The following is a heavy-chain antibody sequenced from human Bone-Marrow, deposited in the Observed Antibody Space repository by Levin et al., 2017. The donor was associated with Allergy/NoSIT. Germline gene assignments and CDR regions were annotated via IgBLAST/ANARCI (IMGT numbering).Heavy chain of an antibody. J-gene: IGHJ5*02. D-gene: IGHD2-21*02. Sequence: SETLSLTCAVYGGSFSGYYWSWIRQPPGKGLEWIGEINHSGSTNYNPSLKSRVTISVDTSKNQFSLKLSSVTAADTAVYYCAGVAYCGGDCQGWFDPWGQGTLVTVSS. CDR3: AGVAYCGGDCQGWFDP. CDR2: INHSGST. V-gene: IGHV4-34*01. CDR1: GGSFSGYY.